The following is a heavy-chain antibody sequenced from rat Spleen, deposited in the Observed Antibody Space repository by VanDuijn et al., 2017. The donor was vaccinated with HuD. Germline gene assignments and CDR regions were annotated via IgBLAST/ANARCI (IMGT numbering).Heavy chain of an antibody. D-gene: IGHD1-11*01. CDR2: ISYDGSST. V-gene: IGHV5-7*01. J-gene: IGHJ3*01. CDR1: GFTFSNYN. Sequence: EVQLVESGGGLVQPGRSLKLSCAASGFTFSNYNMAWVRQAPKKGLEWVATISYDGSSTYYRDSVKGRFTISRDNAKRNLYLQMDSLRSEDTATVYCTRHSYGSYGWFAYWGQGTLVTVSS. CDR3: TRHSYGSYGWFAY.